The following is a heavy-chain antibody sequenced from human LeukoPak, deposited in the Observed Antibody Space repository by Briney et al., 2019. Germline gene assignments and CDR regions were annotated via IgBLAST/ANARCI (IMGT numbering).Heavy chain of an antibody. CDR1: GYTFTGYY. Sequence: ASVKVSCKAPGYTFTGYYMHWVRQAPGQGLEWMGRINPNSGGTNYAQKFQGRVTMTRDTSISTAYMELSRLRSDDTGVYYCAREPRAYCSGGSCYSVLPVDYWGQGTLVTVSS. CDR3: AREPRAYCSGGSCYSVLPVDY. J-gene: IGHJ4*02. D-gene: IGHD2-15*01. CDR2: INPNSGGT. V-gene: IGHV1-2*05.